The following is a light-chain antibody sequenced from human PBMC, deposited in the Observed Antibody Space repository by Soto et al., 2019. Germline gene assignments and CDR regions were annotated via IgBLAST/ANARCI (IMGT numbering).Light chain of an antibody. CDR2: QDN. CDR1: KLGDKY. Sequence: SYELTQPPSVSVSPGQTASITCSGEKLGDKYVCWYQQKPGQSPVMVIYQDNKRPSGIPERFSGSNSGNKATLIISETQAMDEADYYCQAWDSSTAVVFGGGTQLTVL. J-gene: IGLJ2*01. V-gene: IGLV3-1*01. CDR3: QAWDSSTAVV.